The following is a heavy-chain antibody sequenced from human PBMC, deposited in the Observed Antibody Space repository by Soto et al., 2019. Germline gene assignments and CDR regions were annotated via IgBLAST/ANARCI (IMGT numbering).Heavy chain of an antibody. CDR2: IRGSAGTP. CDR1: GFTFSNYA. CDR3: AKNRAYFDY. V-gene: IGHV3-23*01. J-gene: IGHJ4*02. Sequence: EVQLLESGGGLVQPGGSLRLSCAASGFTFSNYAMNWVRQAPGKGLEWVASIRGSAGTPYYADSVRGRFTISRDNSKNTLSLQMNSLRVEDTDVYSCAKNRAYFDYWGQGALVTVSS.